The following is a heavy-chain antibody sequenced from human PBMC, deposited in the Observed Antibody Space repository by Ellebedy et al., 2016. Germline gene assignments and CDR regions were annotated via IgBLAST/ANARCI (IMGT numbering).Heavy chain of an antibody. D-gene: IGHD5-18*01. Sequence: GESLKISCAVSGLTVSSAYISWFRQPPGRGPEWVSMTSPGGDTHYADSVSGRFTMSRDNSKNTLYLQMNSLTAEDTAVYFCANSGYSYAWGHWGQGTLVTVSS. V-gene: IGHV3-53*01. CDR2: TSPGGDT. CDR1: GLTVSSAY. J-gene: IGHJ4*02. CDR3: ANSGYSYAWGH.